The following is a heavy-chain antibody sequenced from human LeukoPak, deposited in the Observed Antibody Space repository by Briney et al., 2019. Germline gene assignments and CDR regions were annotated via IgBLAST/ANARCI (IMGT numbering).Heavy chain of an antibody. D-gene: IGHD1-20*01. Sequence: GGSLRLSCAASGFTVSSTYMSWLRQAPGKGLEWVSLIYTGGTTYYADSVKGRFTISRDNSENTLYLQMNSLRAEDTAVYYCARGITGSNNWFDPWGQGTLVTVSS. J-gene: IGHJ5*02. V-gene: IGHV3-53*01. CDR1: GFTVSSTY. CDR3: ARGITGSNNWFDP. CDR2: IYTGGTT.